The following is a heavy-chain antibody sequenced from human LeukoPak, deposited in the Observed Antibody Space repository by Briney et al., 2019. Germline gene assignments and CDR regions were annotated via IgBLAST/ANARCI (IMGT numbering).Heavy chain of an antibody. V-gene: IGHV3-30*03. CDR3: ATIAAAGKAGWVHP. Sequence: GGSLRLSCAASGFTFSRHGIHWVRQAPGKGLEWVAVISYGGSNKYYADSVKGRFTISRDNSKNTLYLQMNSLRAEDTAVYYCATIAAAGKAGWVHPWGQGTLVTVSS. J-gene: IGHJ5*02. CDR1: GFTFSRHG. CDR2: ISYGGSNK. D-gene: IGHD6-13*01.